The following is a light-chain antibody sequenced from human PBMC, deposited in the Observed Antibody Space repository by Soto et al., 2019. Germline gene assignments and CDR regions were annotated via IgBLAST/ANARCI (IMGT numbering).Light chain of an antibody. CDR3: QQYGSSPPYT. CDR1: QSVSSSY. Sequence: EIVLTQSPGTLSLSPGERATLSCRASQSVSSSYLAWYQQKPGQAPRLLIYGASSRAIGIPDRFSGSGSETDFTLTISRLEPEDFAVYYCQQYGSSPPYTCGQGTKLEIK. V-gene: IGKV3-20*01. CDR2: GAS. J-gene: IGKJ2*01.